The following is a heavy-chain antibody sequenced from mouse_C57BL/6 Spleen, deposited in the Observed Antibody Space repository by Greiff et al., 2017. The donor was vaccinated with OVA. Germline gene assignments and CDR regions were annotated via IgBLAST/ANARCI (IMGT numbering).Heavy chain of an antibody. D-gene: IGHD1-1*01. Sequence: VQLQQSGPELVKPGASVKISCKASGYAFSSSWMNWVKQRPGKGLEWIGRIYPGDGDTNYNGKFKGKATLTADKSSSTAYMQLSSLTSEDSAVYCCARATTVVAPFGYWGQGTLVTVSA. J-gene: IGHJ3*02. CDR3: ARATTVVAPFGY. CDR1: GYAFSSSW. V-gene: IGHV1-82*01. CDR2: IYPGDGDT.